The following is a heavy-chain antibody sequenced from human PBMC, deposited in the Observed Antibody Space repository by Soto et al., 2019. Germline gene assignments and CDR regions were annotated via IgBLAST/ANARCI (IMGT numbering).Heavy chain of an antibody. V-gene: IGHV1-2*02. CDR2: INPNSGGT. D-gene: IGHD6-13*01. CDR3: ARETYSSSSPGGMDV. Sequence: ASVKVSCKASGYTFTGYYMHWVRQAPGQGLEWMGWINPNSGGTNYAQKFQGRVTMTRDTSISTAYMELSRLRSDDTAVYYCARETYSSSSPGGMDVWGQGTTVTVSS. CDR1: GYTFTGYY. J-gene: IGHJ6*02.